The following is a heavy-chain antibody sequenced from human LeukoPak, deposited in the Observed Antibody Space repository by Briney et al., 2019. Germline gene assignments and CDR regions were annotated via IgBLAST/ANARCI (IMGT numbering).Heavy chain of an antibody. V-gene: IGHV3-23*01. CDR3: AKGRTIFGTSPQFDY. CDR2: LSGSGGSS. J-gene: IGHJ4*02. D-gene: IGHD3-3*01. CDR1: GFPFSSYA. Sequence: GGSLRLSCAASGFPFSSYAMNWVRQAPGMGLEWVSSLSGSGGSSYYADSVKGRFTISRDNSNNTVYLQMNSLRAEDTAVYYCAKGRTIFGTSPQFDYWGQGTLVTVSS.